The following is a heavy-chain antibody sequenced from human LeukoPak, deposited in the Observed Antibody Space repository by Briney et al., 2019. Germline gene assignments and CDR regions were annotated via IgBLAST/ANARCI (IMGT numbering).Heavy chain of an antibody. V-gene: IGHV4-4*07. J-gene: IGHJ6*03. CDR1: GGSISSYY. CDR2: IYTSGST. Sequence: SETLSLTCTVSGGSISSYYWSWIRQPAGKGLEWIGRIYTSGSTNYNPSLKSRVTMSVDTSKNQFSLKLSSVTAADTAVYYCARGSYYYGSEYYMDVWGKGTTVTISS. D-gene: IGHD3-10*01. CDR3: ARGSYYYGSEYYMDV.